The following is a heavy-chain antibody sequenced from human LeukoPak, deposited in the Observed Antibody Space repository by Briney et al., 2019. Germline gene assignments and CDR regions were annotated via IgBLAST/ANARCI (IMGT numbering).Heavy chain of an antibody. CDR3: AKEGEVATYTYFDY. V-gene: IGHV3-23*01. D-gene: IGHD5-12*01. Sequence: GGSLRLSCAASGFTFSSYAMSWVRQAPGKRLEWVSAISGSGGSTYYADSVKGRFTIPRDNSKNTLYLQMNSLRAEDTAVYYCAKEGEVATYTYFDYWGQGTLVTVSS. CDR2: ISGSGGST. CDR1: GFTFSSYA. J-gene: IGHJ4*02.